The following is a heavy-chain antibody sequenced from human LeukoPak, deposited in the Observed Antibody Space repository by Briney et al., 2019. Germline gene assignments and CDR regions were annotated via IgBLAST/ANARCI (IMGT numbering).Heavy chain of an antibody. D-gene: IGHD3-3*01. Sequence: PSETLSLTCTVSGGSISTSRYYWGWIRQPPGKGLEWIGYIYYSGSTNYNPSLKSRVTISVDTSKNQFSLKLSSVTAADTAVYYCARHYDFWSGPSDKAFDIWGQGTMVTVSS. J-gene: IGHJ3*02. CDR1: GGSISTSRYY. CDR3: ARHYDFWSGPSDKAFDI. V-gene: IGHV4-61*05. CDR2: IYYSGST.